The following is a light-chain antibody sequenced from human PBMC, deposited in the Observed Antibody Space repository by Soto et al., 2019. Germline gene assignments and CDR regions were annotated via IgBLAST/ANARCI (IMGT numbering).Light chain of an antibody. CDR3: LQGYNFPHT. J-gene: IGKJ3*01. Sequence: AIQMTQSPSSLSASVGDRATITCRASQDIRNDLGWYQQKPGKAPNLLIYAASTLQIGVPSRFSGSGSGTDFTLTISSLQPDDFATYYCLQGYNFPHTFGPGTKVDIK. V-gene: IGKV1-6*01. CDR1: QDIRND. CDR2: AAS.